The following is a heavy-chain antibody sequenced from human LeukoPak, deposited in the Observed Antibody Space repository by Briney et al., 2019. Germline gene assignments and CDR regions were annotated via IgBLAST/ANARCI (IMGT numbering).Heavy chain of an antibody. Sequence: SVKVSCKASGGTFISYAISWVGQAPGQGLEWMGGIIPIFGIANYAQKFQGRVTITADKSTSTAYMELSSLRSEDTAVYYCARELTLGIAVAGTGSWFDPWGQGTLVTVSS. D-gene: IGHD6-19*01. CDR3: ARELTLGIAVAGTGSWFDP. CDR1: GGTFISYA. V-gene: IGHV1-69*10. CDR2: IIPIFGIA. J-gene: IGHJ5*02.